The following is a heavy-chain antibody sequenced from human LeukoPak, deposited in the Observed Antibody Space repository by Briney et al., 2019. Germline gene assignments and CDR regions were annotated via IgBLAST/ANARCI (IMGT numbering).Heavy chain of an antibody. CDR3: AREGTGTDY. CDR2: IYHSGST. Sequence: PSETLSLTCTVSGYSISSGYYWGWIRQPPGKGLEWIGSIYHSGSTYYNPSLKSRVTISVDTSKNQFSLKLSSVTAADTAVYYCAREGTGTDYWGQGTLVTVSS. CDR1: GYSISSGYY. J-gene: IGHJ4*02. D-gene: IGHD7-27*01. V-gene: IGHV4-38-2*02.